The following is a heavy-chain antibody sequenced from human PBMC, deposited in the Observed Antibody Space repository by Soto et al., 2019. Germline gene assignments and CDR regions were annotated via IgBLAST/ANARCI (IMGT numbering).Heavy chain of an antibody. CDR1: GYTFTSYD. Sequence: ASVKIACKASGYTFTSYDINWVRQATGQGLEWMGWMNPNSGNTGYAQKFQGRVTMTRNTSISTAYMELSSVRSEDTAAYYCARGLSVLRFFEWLPPGGYYFEYWGQGTLTTVSS. CDR3: ARGLSVLRFFEWLPPGGYYFEY. V-gene: IGHV1-8*01. J-gene: IGHJ4*02. D-gene: IGHD3-3*01. CDR2: MNPNSGNT.